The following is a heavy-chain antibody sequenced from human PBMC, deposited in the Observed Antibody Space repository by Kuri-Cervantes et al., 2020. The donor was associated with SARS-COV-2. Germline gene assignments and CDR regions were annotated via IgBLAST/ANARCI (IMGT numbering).Heavy chain of an antibody. D-gene: IGHD3-10*01. CDR1: GYSISSGYY. CDR3: ASVPYGSGSYAYYFDY. Sequence: SETLSLTCAVSGYSISSGYYWGWIRQPPGKGLEWIGSIYHSGSTYYNPSLKSRVTISVDTSKNQFSLKLSSVTAADTAVYYCASVPYGSGSYAYYFDYRGQGTLVTVSS. J-gene: IGHJ4*02. CDR2: IYHSGST. V-gene: IGHV4-38-2*01.